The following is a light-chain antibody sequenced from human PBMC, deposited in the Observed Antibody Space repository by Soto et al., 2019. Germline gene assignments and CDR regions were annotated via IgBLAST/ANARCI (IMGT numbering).Light chain of an antibody. CDR1: QSIGSW. Sequence: DIQMTQSPTTLSASVGDRVTITCRASQSIGSWLAWYQQKPGKAPKLLIYKASTLESGVPSRFSGSGSGTEFILTISSLQPDDFASYYCQQHGSCSPWTFGQGTKVEIK. V-gene: IGKV1-5*03. J-gene: IGKJ1*01. CDR3: QQHGSCSPWT. CDR2: KAS.